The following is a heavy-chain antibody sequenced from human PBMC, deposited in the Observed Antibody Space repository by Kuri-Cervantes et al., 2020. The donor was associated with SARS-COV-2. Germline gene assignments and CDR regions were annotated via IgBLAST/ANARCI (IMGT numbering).Heavy chain of an antibody. CDR2: ISYDGSNK. Sequence: GASLKISCAASGFTFSSYAMHWVRQAPGKGLEWVAVISYDGSNKYYADSVKGRFTISRDNSKNTLYLQMNSLRAEDTAVYYCARGGYYYMDVWGKGTTVTVSS. J-gene: IGHJ6*03. V-gene: IGHV3-30-3*01. CDR3: ARGGYYYMDV. CDR1: GFTFSSYA.